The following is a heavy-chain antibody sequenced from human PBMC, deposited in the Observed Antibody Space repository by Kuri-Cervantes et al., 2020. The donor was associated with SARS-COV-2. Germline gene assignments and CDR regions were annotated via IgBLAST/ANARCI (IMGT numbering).Heavy chain of an antibody. CDR1: GGSISSYY. D-gene: IGHD3-3*01. J-gene: IGHJ4*02. CDR2: IYYSGST. Sequence: SETLSLTCTVSGGSISSYYWSWIRQPPGKGLEWIGYIYYSGSTNYNPSLKSRVTISVDTSKNQFSLKLSSVTAADTAVYYCARYFGVITVDYWGRGTLVTVSS. V-gene: IGHV4-59*01. CDR3: ARYFGVITVDY.